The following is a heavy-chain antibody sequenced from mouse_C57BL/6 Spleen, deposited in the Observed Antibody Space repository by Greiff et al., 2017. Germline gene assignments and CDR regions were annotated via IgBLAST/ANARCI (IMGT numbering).Heavy chain of an antibody. CDR3: ARSGRDY. Sequence: VQLQQSGPELVKPGASVKISCKASGYTFTDYYINWLKQRPGQGLVWIGWIYPGSGNTKYNEKFKGKATLTVDTSSSTAYMQLSSLTSEDSAVYFCARSGRDYWGQGTSVTVSP. CDR2: IYPGSGNT. J-gene: IGHJ4*01. CDR1: GYTFTDYY. V-gene: IGHV1-84*01.